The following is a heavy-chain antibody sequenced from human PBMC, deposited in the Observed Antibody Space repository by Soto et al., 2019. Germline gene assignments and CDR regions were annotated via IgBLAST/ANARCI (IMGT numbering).Heavy chain of an antibody. CDR3: ARAWSGSTSGRVDV. CDR2: INWDGYSI. Sequence: EVQLVEFGGGLVHPGRSLRLSCVGAGFNFDDHVMHWVRQAPGKGLEWVGHINWDGYSIGYGGSVRGRFTISRDNAKNTRYLQMIGLRREDTALYFCARAWSGSTSGRVDVWGQGTTVTVSS. J-gene: IGHJ6*02. CDR1: GFNFDDHV. D-gene: IGHD3-3*01. V-gene: IGHV3-9*01.